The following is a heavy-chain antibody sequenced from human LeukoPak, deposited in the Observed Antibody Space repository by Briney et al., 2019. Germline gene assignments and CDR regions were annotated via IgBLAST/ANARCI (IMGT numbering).Heavy chain of an antibody. J-gene: IGHJ6*04. V-gene: IGHV4-59*11. Sequence: KPLETLSLTCTVSGGSISSHYWGWIRQPPGKGMEWIGYVYYSGSTNYNPSLKSRVTISVDTSKNQFSLKLTSVTPADTAVYYCARDIPVDTGGYYYGMDVWGEGTTVTVSS. CDR2: VYYSGST. D-gene: IGHD5-18*01. CDR1: GGSISSHY. CDR3: ARDIPVDTGGYYYGMDV.